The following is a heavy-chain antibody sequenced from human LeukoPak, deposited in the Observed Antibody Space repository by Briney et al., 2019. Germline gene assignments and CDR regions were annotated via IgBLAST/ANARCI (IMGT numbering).Heavy chain of an antibody. CDR3: ARGPTISETGYFDF. CDR1: GGSFSRYY. D-gene: IGHD1-1*01. CDR2: IDHRGDT. V-gene: IGHV4-34*01. Sequence: SETLSLTCAVYGGSFSRYYWSWIRQSPGKGLEWIAEIDHRGDTNYNPSVKSRVIISVDTSKNQFSLKVRSLSAADTAVYYCARGPTISETGYFDFWGQGTLVTVSS. J-gene: IGHJ4*03.